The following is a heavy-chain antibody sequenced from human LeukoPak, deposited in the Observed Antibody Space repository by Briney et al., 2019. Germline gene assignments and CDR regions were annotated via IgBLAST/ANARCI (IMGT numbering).Heavy chain of an antibody. CDR3: VKGPTTVTTAFDY. Sequence: PGGSLRLSCAASGFTFSSYAMSWVRQSQGKGLEWVSSIRPSGGATYYADAVKGRFTISRDNSKNTLYLQMNSLRAEDTAVYYCVKGPTTVTTAFDYWGQGTLVSVSS. D-gene: IGHD4-17*01. V-gene: IGHV3-23*01. J-gene: IGHJ4*02. CDR1: GFTFSSYA. CDR2: IRPSGGAT.